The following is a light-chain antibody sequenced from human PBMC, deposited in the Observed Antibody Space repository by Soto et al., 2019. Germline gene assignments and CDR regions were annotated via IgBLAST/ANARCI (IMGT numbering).Light chain of an antibody. V-gene: IGKV3-20*01. CDR3: QQYGSSYWT. CDR2: GAS. Sequence: DIVLTQPPGSLSLSPGERATLSCRASQSVPRTYLAWYQQKPGQTPSLLIYGASTRATGIPDRFSGSGSGTDFTLTISRLEPEDFGVYYCQQYGSSYWTFGQGTKVEIK. CDR1: QSVPRTY. J-gene: IGKJ1*01.